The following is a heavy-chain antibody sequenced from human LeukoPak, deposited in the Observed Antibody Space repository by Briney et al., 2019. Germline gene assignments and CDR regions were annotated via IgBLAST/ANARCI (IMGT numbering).Heavy chain of an antibody. CDR3: ARHGVTGEFDY. J-gene: IGHJ4*02. D-gene: IGHD2-8*01. Sequence: SETLSLTCTVSGGSISSFYWSWIRQPPGKGLEWIGYIYYSGMTNYNPSLKGRVTISVDTSKNQFSLKLSSVTAADTALYYCARHGVTGEFDYWGLGTLVTVSS. CDR1: GGSISSFY. V-gene: IGHV4-59*08. CDR2: IYYSGMT.